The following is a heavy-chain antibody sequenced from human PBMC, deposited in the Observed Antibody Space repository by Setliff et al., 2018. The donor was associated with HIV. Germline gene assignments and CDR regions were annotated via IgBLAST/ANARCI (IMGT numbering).Heavy chain of an antibody. CDR1: GFTFRSYG. V-gene: IGHV3-30*02. Sequence: PGGSLRLSCAASGFTFRSYGMHWVRQAPGSGLEWVAFIWYDGSNKYYAESVKGRFTISRDNSKNTLYLQMNSLRVEDTAVYYCARETMYDSRGYLSHYFDYWGQGTPVTVSS. D-gene: IGHD3-22*01. J-gene: IGHJ4*02. CDR2: IWYDGSNK. CDR3: ARETMYDSRGYLSHYFDY.